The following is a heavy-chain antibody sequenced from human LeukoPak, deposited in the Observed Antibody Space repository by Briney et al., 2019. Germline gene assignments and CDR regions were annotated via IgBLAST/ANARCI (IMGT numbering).Heavy chain of an antibody. CDR3: ARRRGYSSYGY. CDR1: GGSISSYY. Sequence: SETLSLTCTVSGGSISSYYWSWIRQPPGKGLEWIGYIYYSGSTNYNPSLKSRVTISVDTSKNQFSLKLSSVTAADTAVYYCARRRGYSSYGYWGQGTLVTVSS. CDR2: IYYSGST. D-gene: IGHD6-6*01. V-gene: IGHV4-59*12. J-gene: IGHJ4*02.